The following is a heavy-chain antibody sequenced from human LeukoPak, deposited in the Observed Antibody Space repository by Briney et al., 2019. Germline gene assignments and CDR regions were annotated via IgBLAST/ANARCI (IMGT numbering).Heavy chain of an antibody. CDR2: MSYSGST. CDR3: ASRLSTASGIYFGY. V-gene: IGHV4-39*07. CDR1: GGSISSSIYY. J-gene: IGHJ4*02. Sequence: SETLSLTCTVSGGSISSSIYYWGRIRQPPGKGLEWIGSMSYSGSTYYNPSLKSRVTISVDTSKNQFSLKLSSVTAADTAFYYCASRLSTASGIYFGYWGQGILVTVSS. D-gene: IGHD3-10*01.